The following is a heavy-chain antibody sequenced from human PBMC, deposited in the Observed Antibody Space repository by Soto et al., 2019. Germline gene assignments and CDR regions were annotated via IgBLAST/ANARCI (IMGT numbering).Heavy chain of an antibody. CDR3: ACSEATVLDY. V-gene: IGHV4-4*02. Sequence: QVQLQESGPGLVKPSGTLSLTCTVSGGSMSSSNWGNWVRQPPGKGLEWIGETHHSGRTNYNPSLKSRVTISVDKSKTHFSLKFRSVTAADTAVYYCACSEATVLDYWGQGTLVTVCS. CDR2: THHSGRT. CDR1: GGSMSSSNW. J-gene: IGHJ4*02. D-gene: IGHD4-17*01.